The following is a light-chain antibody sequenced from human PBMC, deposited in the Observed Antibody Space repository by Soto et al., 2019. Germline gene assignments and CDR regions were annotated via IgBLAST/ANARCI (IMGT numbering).Light chain of an antibody. Sequence: QSVLTQPASVSGSPGQSITISCTGSSSDVGAYNYVSWYQHHPDKAPKLVIYDVTNRPSGVSNRFSGSKSGNTASLTISGLQAEDEADYYCKSYTSSTTPHVFGTGTKVTVL. J-gene: IGLJ1*01. V-gene: IGLV2-14*03. CDR1: SSDVGAYNY. CDR2: DVT. CDR3: KSYTSSTTPHV.